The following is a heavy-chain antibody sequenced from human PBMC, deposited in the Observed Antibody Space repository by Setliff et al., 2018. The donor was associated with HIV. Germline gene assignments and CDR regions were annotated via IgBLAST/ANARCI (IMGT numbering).Heavy chain of an antibody. J-gene: IGHJ3*02. Sequence: SETLSLTCTVSGASISSGTYFWTWVRQPAGQGLEWVGHIYSIGSTKYNPSLQSRVTMSRDTSKNQFSLHLRSVTAADTAVYYCARGGGSPQRFAFDIWGQGTMVTVSS. CDR1: GASISSGTYF. V-gene: IGHV4-61*09. CDR2: IYSIGST. D-gene: IGHD1-26*01. CDR3: ARGGGSPQRFAFDI.